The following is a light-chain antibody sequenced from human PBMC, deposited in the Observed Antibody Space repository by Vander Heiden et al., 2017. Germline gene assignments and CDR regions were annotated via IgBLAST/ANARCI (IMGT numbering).Light chain of an antibody. V-gene: IGLV3-21*02. J-gene: IGLJ2*01. CDR2: DNS. Sequence: SYVLTQPPSVSVAPGHTARIPCGGNNIGSKSGHWYQQKPGQAPVLVVYDNSDRPSGIPERFSGSNSGNTATLTISRVEVGDEADYYCQVWDGSSDHVVFGAGTKLTVL. CDR1: NIGSKS. CDR3: QVWDGSSDHVV.